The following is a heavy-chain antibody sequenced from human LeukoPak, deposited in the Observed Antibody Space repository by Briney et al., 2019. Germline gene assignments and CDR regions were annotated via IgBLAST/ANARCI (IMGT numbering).Heavy chain of an antibody. Sequence: GGSLRLSCAASGFTFSSYAMHWVRQAPGKGLEYVSAISSNGGSTYYANSVKGRFTISRDNSKNTLYLQMGSLRAEDMAVYYCARVGPAPYAFDIWGQGTMVTVSS. V-gene: IGHV3-64*01. J-gene: IGHJ3*02. CDR2: ISSNGGST. CDR3: ARVGPAPYAFDI. CDR1: GFTFSSYA.